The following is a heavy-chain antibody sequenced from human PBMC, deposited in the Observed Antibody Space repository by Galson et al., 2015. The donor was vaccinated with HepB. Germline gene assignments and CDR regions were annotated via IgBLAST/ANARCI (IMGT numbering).Heavy chain of an antibody. J-gene: IGHJ4*02. CDR3: TTTKVSGSYSTY. Sequence: LRLSCAASGFTFSNAWMSWVRQAPGKGLEWVGRIKTKIEDATTDYAAPVKGRFIISRDDAKTTLYLPMNSLKIEDTAVYYCTTTKVSGSYSTYWGQGTLVTVSS. CDR1: GFTFSNAW. V-gene: IGHV3-15*01. D-gene: IGHD3-10*01. CDR2: IKTKIEDATT.